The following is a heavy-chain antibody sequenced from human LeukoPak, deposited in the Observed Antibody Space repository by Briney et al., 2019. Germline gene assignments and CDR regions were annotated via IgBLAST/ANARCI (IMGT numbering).Heavy chain of an antibody. CDR1: GFTFSSYS. V-gene: IGHV3-21*01. CDR2: ISSSSYI. CDR3: ARGAVAGSPWFDP. D-gene: IGHD6-19*01. Sequence: GGSLRLSCAASGFTFSSYSINWVRQAPGKGLEWVSSISSSSYIYYADSVKGRFTISRDNAKNSLYPQMNSLRAEDTAVYYCARGAVAGSPWFDPWGQGTLVTVSS. J-gene: IGHJ5*02.